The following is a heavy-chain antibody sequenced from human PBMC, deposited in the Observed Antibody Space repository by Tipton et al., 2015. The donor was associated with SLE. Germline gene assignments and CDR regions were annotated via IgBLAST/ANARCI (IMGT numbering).Heavy chain of an antibody. D-gene: IGHD1-26*01. Sequence: SLRLSCAASGFTFSSYWMHWVRQAPGKGLVWVSRSDGSSTSYADSVKGRFTISRDNAKNTLYLQMNSLRAEDTAVYYCARDGRGSGSNWDHWGQGTLVTVSS. J-gene: IGHJ4*02. CDR2: SDGSST. CDR3: ARDGRGSGSNWDH. V-gene: IGHV3-74*01. CDR1: GFTFSSYW.